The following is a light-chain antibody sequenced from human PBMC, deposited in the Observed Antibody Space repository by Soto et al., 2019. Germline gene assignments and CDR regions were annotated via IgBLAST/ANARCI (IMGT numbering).Light chain of an antibody. CDR1: QTVEYT. CDR2: GAS. V-gene: IGKV3-15*01. Sequence: EIVLTQSPGTLSLSPGARATLFCRASQTVEYTYLAWYQQKPGQAPRLLIYGASTRATGIPARFSGSGSGTEFTLTISSLQSEDFAVYYCQQYSQWPITFGQGTRLEIK. J-gene: IGKJ5*01. CDR3: QQYSQWPIT.